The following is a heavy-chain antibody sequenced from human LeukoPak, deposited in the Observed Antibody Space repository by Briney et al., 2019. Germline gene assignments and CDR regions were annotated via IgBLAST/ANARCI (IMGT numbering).Heavy chain of an antibody. Sequence: SETLSPTCTVSGDSVSNGNYYWSWLRQPPGKALEWIGYIYYTGKTYYNPSLEGRVTILVDTSRNHFSVKLSSVTAADTAVYYCARSQNYYGSGDYWSQGTLVTVSS. CDR2: IYYTGKT. CDR3: ARSQNYYGSGDY. J-gene: IGHJ4*02. V-gene: IGHV4-61*03. CDR1: GDSVSNGNYY. D-gene: IGHD3-10*01.